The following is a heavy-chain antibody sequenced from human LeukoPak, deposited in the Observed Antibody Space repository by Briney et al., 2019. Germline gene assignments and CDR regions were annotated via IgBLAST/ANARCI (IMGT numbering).Heavy chain of an antibody. V-gene: IGHV1-69*05. Sequence: SVKVSCKASGGTFSSYAISWVRQAPGQGLECMGGIIPIFGTANYAQKFQGRVTITTDESTSAAYIELSSLRSEDTAVYYCASAIPSGSGSYSVDYWGQGTLVTVSS. CDR1: GGTFSSYA. CDR3: ASAIPSGSGSYSVDY. CDR2: IIPIFGTA. J-gene: IGHJ4*02. D-gene: IGHD3-10*01.